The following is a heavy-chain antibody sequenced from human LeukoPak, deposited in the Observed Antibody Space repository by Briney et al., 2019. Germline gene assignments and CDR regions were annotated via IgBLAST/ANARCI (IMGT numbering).Heavy chain of an antibody. Sequence: SVKVSCKASGDTFSSFAVSWVRQAPGQGLEWMGRIIPLFGTADYAQRYQGRVTISADNSLNTAYLELSSLTSEDAAVYYCASPYDYGDHYLDALHIWGQGTIVTVSS. CDR3: ASPYDYGDHYLDALHI. V-gene: IGHV1-69*06. D-gene: IGHD4-17*01. J-gene: IGHJ3*02. CDR1: GDTFSSFA. CDR2: IIPLFGTA.